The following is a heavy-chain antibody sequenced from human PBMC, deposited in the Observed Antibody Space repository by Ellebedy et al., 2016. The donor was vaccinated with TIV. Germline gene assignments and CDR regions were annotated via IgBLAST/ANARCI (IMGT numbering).Heavy chain of an antibody. D-gene: IGHD6-19*01. CDR2: LYYSGSN. J-gene: IGHJ6*02. CDR3: ARHGSDPSNYYYFGMDV. Sequence: SETLSLTXTVSGGSISSSSYCWGWIRQPPGKGLEWIGSLYYSGSNYYNPSLKRRVTISVDTSKNQFSLRLSSVTAADTAVYYCARHGSDPSNYYYFGMDVWGQGTTVTVSS. V-gene: IGHV4-39*01. CDR1: GGSISSSSYC.